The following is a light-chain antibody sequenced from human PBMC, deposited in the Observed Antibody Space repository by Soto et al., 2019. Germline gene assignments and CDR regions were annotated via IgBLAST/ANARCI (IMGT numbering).Light chain of an antibody. V-gene: IGKV3-20*01. CDR3: QQYGSSPPFT. CDR2: GAS. J-gene: IGKJ2*01. Sequence: EIVLTQSPGTLSLSPGERATLSCRASQSVSSTYIAWYQQNPGQAPRLLIYGASIRATGIPDRFSGSGSGTAFTLTISRLEPEDFALYFCQQYGSSPPFTFGQGTKVEIK. CDR1: QSVSSTY.